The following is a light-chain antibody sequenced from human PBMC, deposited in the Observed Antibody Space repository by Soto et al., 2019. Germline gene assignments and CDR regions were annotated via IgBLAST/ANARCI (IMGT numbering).Light chain of an antibody. CDR1: QSVSRN. CDR2: GAS. V-gene: IGKV3-20*01. Sequence: EIVMSQSPATLSVSPGERATLFCRASQSVSRNLAWHQQKPGQAPRLLIYGASSRATGIPDRFSGGGSGTDFTLTISRLEPEDFAVYYCQQCGSSPWTFGQGTKAAIK. CDR3: QQCGSSPWT. J-gene: IGKJ1*01.